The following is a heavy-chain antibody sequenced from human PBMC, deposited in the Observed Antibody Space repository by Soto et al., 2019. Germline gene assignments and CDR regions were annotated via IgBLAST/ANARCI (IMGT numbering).Heavy chain of an antibody. Sequence: QVQLQESGPGLVKPSQTLSLTCTVSGGSISSGGYYWSWIRQHPGKGLEWSGYIYYSRSTYYNPSLKSRVTISVDTSKTQFSLKLSSVTAADTAVYYCARAAPYDYVWGSYRWGYYFDYWGQGTLVTVSS. CDR3: ARAAPYDYVWGSYRWGYYFDY. CDR1: GGSISSGGYY. V-gene: IGHV4-31*03. D-gene: IGHD3-16*02. J-gene: IGHJ4*02. CDR2: IYYSRST.